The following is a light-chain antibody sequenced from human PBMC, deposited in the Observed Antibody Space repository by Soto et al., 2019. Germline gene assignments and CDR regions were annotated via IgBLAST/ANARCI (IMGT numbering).Light chain of an antibody. CDR2: DVS. CDR3: QQRFT. V-gene: IGKV3-11*01. Sequence: DIMLTQSPATLSLSLGERATLSCRASQSVSSYLAWYQQKPGQAPMLLIYDVSNRATGIPARFSGSGSGTDFTLTISSLEPEDFAVYYCQQRFTFGQGTRLEIK. J-gene: IGKJ5*01. CDR1: QSVSSY.